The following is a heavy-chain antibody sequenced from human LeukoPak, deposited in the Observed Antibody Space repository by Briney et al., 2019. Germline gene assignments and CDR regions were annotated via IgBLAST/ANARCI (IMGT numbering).Heavy chain of an antibody. CDR2: IRYDGSNK. V-gene: IGHV3-30*02. CDR3: AKSSPFVVVPAAIIN. Sequence: GGSLRLSCAASGFTFSSYGMHWVRQAPGKGLEGVAFIRYDGSNKYYADSVKGRFTISRDNSKNTLYMQMNSLRAEDTAVYYCAKSSPFVVVPAAIINWGQGTLVAVSS. D-gene: IGHD2-2*01. J-gene: IGHJ4*02. CDR1: GFTFSSYG.